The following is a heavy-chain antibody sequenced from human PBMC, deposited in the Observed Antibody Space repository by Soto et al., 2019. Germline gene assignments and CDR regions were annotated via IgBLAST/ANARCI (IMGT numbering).Heavy chain of an antibody. CDR3: ASDWRFGELFS. D-gene: IGHD3-10*01. J-gene: IGHJ5*02. CDR2: INRNSGGT. V-gene: IGHV1-2*02. CDR1: GYTFTGDY. Sequence: SVKVSCKASGYTFTGDYMHWGRQAPGQGLEWRGGINRNSGGTNYAQKFQGRVTMTGDTSSSTAYMELSMLRADDPAVYYCASDWRFGELFSWGQGALVTVSS.